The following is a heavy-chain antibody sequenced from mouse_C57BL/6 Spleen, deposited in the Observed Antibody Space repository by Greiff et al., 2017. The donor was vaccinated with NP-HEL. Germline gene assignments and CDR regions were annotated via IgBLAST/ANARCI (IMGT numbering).Heavy chain of an antibody. CDR2: INPSSGYT. CDR3: ARRDSSGGYFDY. J-gene: IGHJ2*01. V-gene: IGHV1-7*01. CDR1: GYTFTSYW. Sequence: VQLQQSGAELAKPGASVKLSCKASGYTFTSYWMHWVKQRPGQGLEWIGYINPSSGYTKYNQKFKDKATVTADKSSSTAYMQLSSLTYEDSAVYYCARRDSSGGYFDYWGQGTTLTVSS. D-gene: IGHD3-2*02.